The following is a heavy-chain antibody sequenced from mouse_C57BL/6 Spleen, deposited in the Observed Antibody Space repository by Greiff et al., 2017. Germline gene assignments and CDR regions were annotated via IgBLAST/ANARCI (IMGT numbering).Heavy chain of an antibody. CDR3: AMEYAY. J-gene: IGHJ3*01. D-gene: IGHD5-2*01. CDR2: IYPGDGDT. V-gene: IGHV1-82*01. CDR1: GYAFSSSW. Sequence: VQLKESGPELVKPGASVKISCKASGYAFSSSWMNWVKQRPGKGLEGIGRIYPGDGDTNYNGKFKGKATLTADKSSSTAYMQLSSLTSEDSAVYFCAMEYAYWGQGTLVTVSA.